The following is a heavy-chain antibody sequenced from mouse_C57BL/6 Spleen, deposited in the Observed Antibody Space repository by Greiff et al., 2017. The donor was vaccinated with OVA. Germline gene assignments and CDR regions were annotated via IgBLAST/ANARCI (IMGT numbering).Heavy chain of an antibody. CDR1: GFSFNTYA. CDR2: IRSKSNNYAT. V-gene: IGHV10-1*01. CDR3: VRHNDYDVYYAMDY. D-gene: IGHD2-4*01. Sequence: EVKVEESGGGLVQPKGSLKLSCAASGFSFNTYAMNWVRQAPGKGLECVARIRSKSNNYATYYADSVKDRFTISRDDSESMLYLQMNNLKTEDTAMYYCVRHNDYDVYYAMDYWGQGTSVTVSS. J-gene: IGHJ4*01.